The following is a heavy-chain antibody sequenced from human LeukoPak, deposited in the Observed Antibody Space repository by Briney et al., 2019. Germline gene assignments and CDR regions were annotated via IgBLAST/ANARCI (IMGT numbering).Heavy chain of an antibody. CDR3: ARGTEKTRISGYYSFDH. D-gene: IGHD5-12*01. Sequence: PSETLPLTCTVSGGSISGYFWTWIRQPAGKELEWIGRVYTSGTTYYDPSLESRVTISLDTFTNQFSLRVTSVTAADTAIYYCARGTEKTRISGYYSFDHWGRGLLVTVSS. CDR2: VYTSGTT. J-gene: IGHJ4*02. V-gene: IGHV4-4*07. CDR1: GGSISGYF.